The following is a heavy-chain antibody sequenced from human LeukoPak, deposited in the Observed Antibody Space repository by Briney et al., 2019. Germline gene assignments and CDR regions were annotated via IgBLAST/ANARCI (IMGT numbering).Heavy chain of an antibody. CDR3: AGQLVRSTYYYYGMDV. Sequence: GGSLRLSCAASGFTSSSYAMHWVRQAPGKGLEWVAVISYDGSNKYYADSVKGRFTISRDNSKNTLYLQMNSLRAEDTAVYYCAGQLVRSTYYYYGMDVWGQGTTVTVS. CDR2: ISYDGSNK. J-gene: IGHJ6*02. V-gene: IGHV3-30-3*01. CDR1: GFTSSSYA. D-gene: IGHD6-6*01.